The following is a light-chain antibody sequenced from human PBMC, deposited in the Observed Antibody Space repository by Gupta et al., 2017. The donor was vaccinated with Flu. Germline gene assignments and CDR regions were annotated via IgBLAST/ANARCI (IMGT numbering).Light chain of an antibody. CDR3: LLSYSGSRRV. CDR1: AGSVTSGHY. J-gene: IGLJ3*02. CDR2: DIN. V-gene: IGLV7-46*01. Sequence: QAVVTQEPSLTVSPGGTVTLTCGSSAGSVTSGHYPYWFQHQPGHAPRPLIYDINNKYPWTPARFSGSLLGGKAALTLSGAQPEDEAKYYCLLSYSGSRRVFGGGTRLTVL.